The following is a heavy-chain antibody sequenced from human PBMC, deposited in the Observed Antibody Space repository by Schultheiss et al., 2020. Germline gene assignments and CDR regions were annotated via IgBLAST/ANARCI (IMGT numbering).Heavy chain of an antibody. CDR1: GGSFSGYY. J-gene: IGHJ6*02. CDR3: ARHLTLGIAAAGAYYGMDV. Sequence: SETLSLTCAVYGGSFSGYYWAWIRQPPGKGLEWIGSIYYSGRTYYKSSLKSRVTISVDRSGSQFSVKRSYVTAADTAVYYCARHLTLGIAAAGAYYGMDVWGQGTTVTVSS. D-gene: IGHD6-13*01. CDR2: IYYSGRT. V-gene: IGHV4-39*01.